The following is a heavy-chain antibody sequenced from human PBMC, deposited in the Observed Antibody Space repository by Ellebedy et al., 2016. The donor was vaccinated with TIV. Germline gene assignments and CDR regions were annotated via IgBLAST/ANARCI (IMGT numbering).Heavy chain of an antibody. CDR2: INPSGGST. J-gene: IGHJ4*02. Sequence: ASVKVSCXASGYTFTSYYMHWVRQAPGQGLEWMGIINPSGGSTSYAQKFQGRVTMTRDTSTSTVYMELSSLRSEDTAVYYCARESGGYGYDSSGPSGDFDYWGQGTLVTVSS. D-gene: IGHD3-22*01. CDR1: GYTFTSYY. V-gene: IGHV1-46*01. CDR3: ARESGGYGYDSSGPSGDFDY.